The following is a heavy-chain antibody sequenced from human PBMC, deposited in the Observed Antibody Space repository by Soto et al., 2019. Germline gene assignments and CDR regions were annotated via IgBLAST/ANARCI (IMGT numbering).Heavy chain of an antibody. D-gene: IGHD3-16*01. CDR1: GFTFSRYD. CDR2: IGTAGDT. CDR3: TRGADGFDY. Sequence: EVQLVESGGALVQPGGSLRLSCAASGFTFSRYDFHWVRQATGKGLEWVSGIGTAGDTYYAGSVKGRFIMSRENVKNSLYLQMNSLRAGDTAVYYCTRGADGFDYWGQGTLVTVSS. V-gene: IGHV3-13*01. J-gene: IGHJ4*02.